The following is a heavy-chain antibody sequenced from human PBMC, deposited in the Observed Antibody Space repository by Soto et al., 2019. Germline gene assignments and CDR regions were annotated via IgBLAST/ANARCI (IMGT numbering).Heavy chain of an antibody. CDR2: VYYGATP. Sequence: QVQLQESGPGLVKPSETLSLTCTVSGGFISSSTYYWGWIRQPPGKGLEWIGGVYYGATPKYNPSLXSXXTISVDTPKNRFSLNLSSVTAADTAVYYCVRHFDYWGQGTLVTVSS. CDR3: VRHFDY. CDR1: GGFISSSTYY. V-gene: IGHV4-39*01. J-gene: IGHJ4*02.